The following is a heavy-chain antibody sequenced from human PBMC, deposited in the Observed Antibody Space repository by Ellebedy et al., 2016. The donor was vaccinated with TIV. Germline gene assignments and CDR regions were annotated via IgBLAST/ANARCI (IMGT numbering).Heavy chain of an antibody. V-gene: IGHV1-18*01. CDR3: ARDATGHYGYDFFDS. D-gene: IGHD5-12*01. J-gene: IGHJ5*01. CDR1: GYTFTSSG. CDR2: ISTYRGNT. Sequence: ASVKVSCKASGYTFTSSGISWVRQAPGQGLEWMGWISTYRGNTNFAQKFQDRVTLTTDTSTSIAYMELRSLRSDDTAVYYCARDATGHYGYDFFDSWGQGTLVTVSS.